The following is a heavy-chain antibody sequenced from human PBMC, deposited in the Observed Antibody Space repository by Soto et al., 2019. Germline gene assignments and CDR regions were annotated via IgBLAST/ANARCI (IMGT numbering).Heavy chain of an antibody. CDR3: ARGGVSTRTFDY. V-gene: IGHV5-51*01. D-gene: IGHD3-3*01. Sequence: PGESLKISCKGSEYNFASYWIAWVRQMPGKGLELMGIIYPSDSDTRYRPSFQGQVTISADKSISSAYLQWSSLRASDTAMYYCARGGVSTRTFDYWGQGTPVTVSS. CDR2: IYPSDSDT. J-gene: IGHJ4*02. CDR1: EYNFASYW.